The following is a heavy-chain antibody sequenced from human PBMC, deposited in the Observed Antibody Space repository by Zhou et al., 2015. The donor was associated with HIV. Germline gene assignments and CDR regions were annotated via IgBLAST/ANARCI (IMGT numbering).Heavy chain of an antibody. CDR2: ISTSSSYI. CDR3: NIVSDQLLEGAAFDI. Sequence: EVQLVESGGGLVKPGGSLRLSCAASGFTFSSYSMNWVRQAPGKGLEWVSSISTSSSYIYYADSVKGRFTTSRDDSKNIVYLQMNSLKIDDTAVYYCNIVSDQLLEGAAFDIWGQGQWSPSRQ. CDR1: GFTFSSYS. J-gene: IGHJ3*02. D-gene: IGHD5/OR15-5a*01. V-gene: IGHV3-21*03.